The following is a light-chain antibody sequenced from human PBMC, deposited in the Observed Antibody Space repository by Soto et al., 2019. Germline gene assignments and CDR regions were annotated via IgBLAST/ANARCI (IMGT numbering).Light chain of an antibody. CDR2: DAS. Sequence: EIVLTQSPATLSLSPGERATLSCGASQSISSYLAWYQQKPGLAPRLLIYDASSRATGIPDRFSGSGSGTDFTLTISRLEPEDFAVYCCQQYGGSLTFGPGTQVDIK. J-gene: IGKJ3*01. V-gene: IGKV3D-20*01. CDR3: QQYGGSLT. CDR1: QSISSY.